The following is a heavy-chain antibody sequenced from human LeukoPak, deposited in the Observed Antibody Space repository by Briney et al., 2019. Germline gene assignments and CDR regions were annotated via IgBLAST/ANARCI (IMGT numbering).Heavy chain of an antibody. V-gene: IGHV4-59*08. CDR3: ARAGGRSSWFYYYMDA. Sequence: PSETLSLTCTVSGGSISSYYWSWIRQPPGKGLEWIGYIYYSGSTNYNPSLKSRVTISVDTSKNQFSLKLSSVTAADTAVYYCARAGGRSSWFYYYMDAWGKGTTVTVSS. CDR2: IYYSGST. D-gene: IGHD6-6*01. J-gene: IGHJ6*03. CDR1: GGSISSYY.